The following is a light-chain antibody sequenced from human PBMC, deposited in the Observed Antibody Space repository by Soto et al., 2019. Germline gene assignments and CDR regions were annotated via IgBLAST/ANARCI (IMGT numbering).Light chain of an antibody. J-gene: IGLJ3*02. V-gene: IGLV3-21*02. CDR3: QVWDSGSDHWV. CDR1: NIATKS. CDR2: DDR. Sequence: SYELTQPPSVSVAPGQTATITCGGNNIATKSVHWYQQKPGQAPVLVLYDDRDRPSGIPERFSGSNSGNTATLTISRVEAGDEADYYCQVWDSGSDHWVFGGGTKVTVL.